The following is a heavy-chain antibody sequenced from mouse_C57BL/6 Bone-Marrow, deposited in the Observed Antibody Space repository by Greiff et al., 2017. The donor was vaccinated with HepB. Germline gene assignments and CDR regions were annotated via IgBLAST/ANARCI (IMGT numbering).Heavy chain of an antibody. V-gene: IGHV1-20*01. CDR2: INPYNGDT. Sequence: LMESGPELVKPGDSVKISCKASGYSFTGYFMNWVMQSHGKSLEWIGRINPYNGDTFYNQKFKGKATLTVDKSSSTAHMELRSLTSEYSAVYYCAPDGYYDYYAMDYWGQGTSVTVSS. CDR3: APDGYYDYYAMDY. J-gene: IGHJ4*01. CDR1: GYSFTGYF. D-gene: IGHD2-3*01.